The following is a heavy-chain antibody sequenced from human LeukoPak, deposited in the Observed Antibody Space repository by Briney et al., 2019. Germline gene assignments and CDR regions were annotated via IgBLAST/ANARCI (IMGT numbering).Heavy chain of an antibody. CDR3: ALPVPYYYYGMDV. Sequence: ASVKVSCKASGGTFSSYAISWVRQAPGQGLEWMGGIIPIFGTANYAQKFQGRVTMTRNTSISTAYMELSSLRSEDTAVYYCALPVPYYYYGMDVWGQGTTVTVSS. CDR1: GGTFSSYA. D-gene: IGHD1-1*01. V-gene: IGHV1-69*05. J-gene: IGHJ6*02. CDR2: IIPIFGTA.